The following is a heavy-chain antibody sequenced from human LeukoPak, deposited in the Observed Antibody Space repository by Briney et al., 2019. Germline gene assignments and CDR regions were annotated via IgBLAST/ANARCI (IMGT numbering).Heavy chain of an antibody. J-gene: IGHJ4*02. V-gene: IGHV3-48*03. D-gene: IGHD4-17*01. Sequence: PGGSLRLSCAASGFTFSSYEMNWVRQAPGKGLEWISYISSSAYTIYYAASVKGRFTISRDNTKNSLYLQMNSLRAEDTAVYYCARDGHDYGDYFFDYWGQGTLVTVSS. CDR2: ISSSAYTI. CDR3: ARDGHDYGDYFFDY. CDR1: GFTFSSYE.